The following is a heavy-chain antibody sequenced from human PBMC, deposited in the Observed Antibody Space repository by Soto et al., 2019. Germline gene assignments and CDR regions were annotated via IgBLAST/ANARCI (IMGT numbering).Heavy chain of an antibody. CDR1: GYTFTGNY. V-gene: IGHV1-2*02. J-gene: IGHJ4*02. CDR3: ASGYCNNIAPTASSDY. CDR2: INPTTGGT. Sequence: SSVKVSFKASGYTFTGNYIHWVRQVPLQGLDWMALINPTTGGTNYAQNFQGRVTVTWDTSISTVYMELIMLTSDDTAIYYCASGYCNNIAPTASSDYWGQGIRVKVSS. D-gene: IGHD2-8*01.